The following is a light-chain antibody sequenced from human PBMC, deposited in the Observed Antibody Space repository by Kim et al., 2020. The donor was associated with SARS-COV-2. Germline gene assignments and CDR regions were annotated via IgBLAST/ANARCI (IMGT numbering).Light chain of an antibody. J-gene: IGKJ2*01. Sequence: LSPGERATLSCRASQSVSSSYLAWFQQKPGQAPRLLISAASSRATGIPDRFSGSGSGTDFTLTISTLEPEDFAVYYCQQYGISPYTFGQGTKLEI. CDR1: QSVSSSY. V-gene: IGKV3-20*01. CDR2: AAS. CDR3: QQYGISPYT.